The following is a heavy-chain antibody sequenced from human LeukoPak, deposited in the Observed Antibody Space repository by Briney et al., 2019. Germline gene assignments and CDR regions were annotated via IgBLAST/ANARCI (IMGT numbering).Heavy chain of an antibody. CDR2: IPYDGSNK. J-gene: IGHJ4*02. V-gene: IGHV3-30*04. CDR3: VRGAYSSSWLNFDY. D-gene: IGHD6-13*01. Sequence: PCKASGGTFSSYAMHWVRQAPGKGLEWVALIPYDGSNKYYADSVKGRFTVSRDNSKNTLYLQMNSLRAEDTAVYYCVRGAYSSSWLNFDYWGQGTLVTVSS. CDR1: GGTFSSYA.